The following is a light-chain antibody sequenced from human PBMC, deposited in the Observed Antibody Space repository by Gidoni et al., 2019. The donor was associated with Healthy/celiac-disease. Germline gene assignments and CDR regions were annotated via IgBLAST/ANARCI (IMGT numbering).Light chain of an antibody. Sequence: EIVMTQSPATLSVSPGERATLSFRASQSVSSNLAWYQQKPGQAPRLLIYGASTRATGIPARFSGSGSGTEFTLTISSLQSEDFAVYYCQQYNNWPPYTFGQXTKLEIK. J-gene: IGKJ2*01. CDR2: GAS. CDR1: QSVSSN. V-gene: IGKV3-15*01. CDR3: QQYNNWPPYT.